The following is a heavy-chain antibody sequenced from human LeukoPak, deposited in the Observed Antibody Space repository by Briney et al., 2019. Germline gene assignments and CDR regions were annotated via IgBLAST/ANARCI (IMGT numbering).Heavy chain of an antibody. CDR2: IGNDGVPT. CDR1: GFAFNNYA. V-gene: IGHV3-23*01. Sequence: GGSLRLSCAASGFAFNNYAVNWVRHTPGEGLEWVSVIGNDGVPTFYADSVKGRFTISRDNSKNTLYLQMNGLRAEGTAIYYCAKEGTTDGNKAFDYWGQGTPVIVSS. D-gene: IGHD4-11*01. CDR3: AKEGTTDGNKAFDY. J-gene: IGHJ4*02.